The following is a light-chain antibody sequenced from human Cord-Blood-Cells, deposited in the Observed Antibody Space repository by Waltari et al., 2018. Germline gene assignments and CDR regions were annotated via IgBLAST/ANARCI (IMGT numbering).Light chain of an antibody. J-gene: IGKJ4*01. CDR3: QQSYSTPQVT. V-gene: IGKV1-39*01. Sequence: DIQLTQSPSSLSASVCNRVTITCRASQSISRYLNCYQQQPGKAPNLMIYAASSLQSGVPSRFSGSGAGTEFTLTISSLQPEDFATYDCQQSYSTPQVTFGGGTKVEIK. CDR2: AAS. CDR1: QSISRY.